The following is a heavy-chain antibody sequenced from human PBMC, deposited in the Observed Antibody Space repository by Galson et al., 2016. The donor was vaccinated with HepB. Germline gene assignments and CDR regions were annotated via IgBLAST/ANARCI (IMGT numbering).Heavy chain of an antibody. CDR2: IYYSGTT. CDR1: GGSMSTSY. V-gene: IGHV4-59*01. D-gene: IGHD6-19*01. J-gene: IGHJ5*02. Sequence: SETLSLTCTVSGGSMSTSYWSWIRQPPGKGLEWIGDIYYSGTTRYNPSLKSRVTVSLDTSKNQFSLKVTSVTVADTAVYYCARAGVTSGWLTATIKWFDPWGQGTRVTVSS. CDR3: ARAGVTSGWLTATIKWFDP.